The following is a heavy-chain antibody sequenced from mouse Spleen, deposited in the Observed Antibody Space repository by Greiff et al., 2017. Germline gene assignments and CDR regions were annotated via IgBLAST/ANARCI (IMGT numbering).Heavy chain of an antibody. D-gene: IGHD2-1*01. CDR1: GFTFSDYY. CDR2: INYDGSST. V-gene: IGHV5-16*01. Sequence: EVKLMESEGGLVQPGSSMKLSCTASGFTFSDYYMAWVRQVPEKGLEWVANINYDGSSTYYLDSLKSRFIISRDNAKNILYLQMSSLKSEDTATYYCARAYGNYRGAMDYWGQGTSVTVSS. CDR3: ARAYGNYRGAMDY. J-gene: IGHJ4*01.